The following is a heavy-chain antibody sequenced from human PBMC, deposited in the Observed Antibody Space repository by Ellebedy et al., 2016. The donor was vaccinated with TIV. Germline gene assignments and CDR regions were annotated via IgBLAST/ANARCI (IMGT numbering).Heavy chain of an antibody. D-gene: IGHD1-26*01. Sequence: MPSETLSLTCTVSDGSISNFHWSWIRQPPGKGLEGIGYIYFSGITNYNPSLKSRVTMSVDTSKNQFSLKLSSVTTADTAVYYCARWVGNFDFWGQGAQVTVSS. J-gene: IGHJ4*02. CDR3: ARWVGNFDF. CDR1: DGSISNFH. V-gene: IGHV4-59*01. CDR2: IYFSGIT.